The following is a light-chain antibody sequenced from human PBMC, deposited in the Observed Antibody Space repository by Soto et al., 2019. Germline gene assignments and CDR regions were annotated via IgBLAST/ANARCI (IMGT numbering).Light chain of an antibody. Sequence: IVMTQSPATLSVSPGERATLSCRASQSVSSNFAWYQQKPGQAPRLLIYGASTRATGVPARFSGSGSGTEFTPTISSLQSEDCAVYYCQHYNNWLTWTFGQGTKVEI. CDR3: QHYNNWLTWT. CDR2: GAS. J-gene: IGKJ1*01. CDR1: QSVSSN. V-gene: IGKV3-15*01.